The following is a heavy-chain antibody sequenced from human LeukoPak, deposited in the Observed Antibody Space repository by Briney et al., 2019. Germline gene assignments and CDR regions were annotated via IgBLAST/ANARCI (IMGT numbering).Heavy chain of an antibody. Sequence: QSGRSLRLSCAASGFTFSSYGMHWVRQAPGKGQEWVVFIRYDGSNKYYADSVQGRFTISRDNSKNTLYLQMNSLRPEDTAVYYCAKWSESSGAFDIWGQGTMVTVSS. CDR1: GFTFSSYG. J-gene: IGHJ3*02. V-gene: IGHV3-30*02. CDR3: AKWSESSGAFDI. CDR2: IRYDGSNK.